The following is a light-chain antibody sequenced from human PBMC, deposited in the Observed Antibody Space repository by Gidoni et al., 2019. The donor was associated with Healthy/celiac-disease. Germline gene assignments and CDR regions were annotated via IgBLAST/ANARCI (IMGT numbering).Light chain of an antibody. CDR3: QAWDSSSYV. CDR2: QDS. V-gene: IGLV3-1*01. Sequence: SYELPQPPSVSVSPGQPASITCSGDKLGDKYACWYPQKPGQSPVLVIYQDSKRPSGIPERFSGSNSGNTATLTISGTQAMDEADYYCQAWDSSSYVFGTGTKVTVL. J-gene: IGLJ1*01. CDR1: KLGDKY.